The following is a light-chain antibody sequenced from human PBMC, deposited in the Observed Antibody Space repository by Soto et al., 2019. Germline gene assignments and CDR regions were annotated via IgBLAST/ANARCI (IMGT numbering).Light chain of an antibody. CDR2: DVT. Sequence: LTQPRSVSGSPGQSVTISCTGTSSDVGGYDSVSWYQQQPGKAPKLLIYDVTKRPSGVPNRFSGSKSGNTASLTISGLQAEDEADYYCCSYLGSYSYVFGTGTKVTVL. V-gene: IGLV2-11*01. CDR3: CSYLGSYSYV. CDR1: SSDVGGYDS. J-gene: IGLJ1*01.